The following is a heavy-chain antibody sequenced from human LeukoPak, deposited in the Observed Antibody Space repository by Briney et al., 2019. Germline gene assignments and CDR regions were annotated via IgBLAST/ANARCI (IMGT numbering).Heavy chain of an antibody. Sequence: GRSLRLSCAASGFTFSSYGMHWVRQAPGKGLEWVAVISYDGSNKYYADPVKGRFTISRDNSKNTLYLQMNSLRVEDTAVYYCAKVGSGSINWFYWYFDLWGRGTLVTVSS. CDR3: AKVGSGSINWFYWYFDL. CDR1: GFTFSSYG. V-gene: IGHV3-30*18. J-gene: IGHJ2*01. D-gene: IGHD3-10*01. CDR2: ISYDGSNK.